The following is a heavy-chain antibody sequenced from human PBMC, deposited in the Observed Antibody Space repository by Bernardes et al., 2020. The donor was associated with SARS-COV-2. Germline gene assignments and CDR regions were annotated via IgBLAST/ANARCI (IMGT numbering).Heavy chain of an antibody. Sequence: GGSLRLSCAASGYIFSSYAMTWVRQAPGKGLEWVSAISCSAGSTYYADSLKGRFTISRDNSKNTLYLQMNSLRAEDTAVYYCARDGGTFSSLGDYWGQGTMVTVSS. CDR2: ISCSAGST. D-gene: IGHD3-16*01. J-gene: IGHJ4*03. CDR3: ARDGGTFSSLGDY. CDR1: GYIFSSYA. V-gene: IGHV3-23*01.